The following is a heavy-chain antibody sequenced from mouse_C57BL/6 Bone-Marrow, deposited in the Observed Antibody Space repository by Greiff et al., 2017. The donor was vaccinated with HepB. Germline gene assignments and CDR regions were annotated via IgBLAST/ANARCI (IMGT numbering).Heavy chain of an antibody. J-gene: IGHJ2*01. CDR1: GFSLTSYG. V-gene: IGHV2-5*01. CDR2: IWRGGST. CDR3: AKMGDYFYFDY. Sequence: VQLQQSGPGLVQPSQSLSITCTVSGFSLTSYGVHWVRQSPGKGLEWLGVIWRGGSTDYTAAFMSKLSITKDNSKSQVFFTMNSLQADDTAIYYCAKMGDYFYFDYLGQGTTLTVSS. D-gene: IGHD1-1*01.